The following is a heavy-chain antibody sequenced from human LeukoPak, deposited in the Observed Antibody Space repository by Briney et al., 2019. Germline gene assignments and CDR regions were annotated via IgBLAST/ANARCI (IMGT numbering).Heavy chain of an antibody. CDR2: IYYSGNT. CDR3: ARDYAFDI. V-gene: IGHV4-59*01. J-gene: IGHJ3*02. CDR1: GDSISSYY. Sequence: PSETLSLSCTVSGDSISSYYWSWIRQPPGKGLEWIGCIYYSGNTNHNPSLKSRVTISTDTSKNQFSLKLSSVTAADTAVYYCARDYAFDIWGQGTMVTVSS.